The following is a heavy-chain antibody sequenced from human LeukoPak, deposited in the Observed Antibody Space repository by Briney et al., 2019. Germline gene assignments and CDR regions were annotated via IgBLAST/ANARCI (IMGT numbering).Heavy chain of an antibody. Sequence: SETLPLTCTVSGGSISSYYWSWIRQPPGKGLEWIEEINHSGSTNYNPSLKSRVTISVDTSKNQFSLKLSSVTAADTAVYYCARRGERYRQQRLYYFDYWGQGTLVTVSS. V-gene: IGHV4-34*01. J-gene: IGHJ4*02. CDR2: INHSGST. CDR1: GGSISSYY. CDR3: ARRGERYRQQRLYYFDY. D-gene: IGHD3-10*01.